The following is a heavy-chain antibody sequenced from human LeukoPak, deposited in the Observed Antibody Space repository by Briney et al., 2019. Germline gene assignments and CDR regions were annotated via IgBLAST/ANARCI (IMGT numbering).Heavy chain of an antibody. J-gene: IGHJ4*02. Sequence: SETLPLTCTVSGVSFSSYYWTWIRQPAGKGLEWLGRFYPGVRTYYSPSLESRLTMSADTSKNQFSLNLRSMTAADTAVYFCARSAVTRAGVFDYWGRGILVTVSS. CDR3: ARSAVTRAGVFDY. CDR2: FYPGVRT. V-gene: IGHV4-4*07. CDR1: GVSFSSYY. D-gene: IGHD4-17*01.